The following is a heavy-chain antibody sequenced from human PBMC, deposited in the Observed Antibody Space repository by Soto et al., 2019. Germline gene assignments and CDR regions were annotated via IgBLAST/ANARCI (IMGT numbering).Heavy chain of an antibody. Sequence: PPETLSLTCTVTGDSISSRSYYWGWIRQPPGKGLEWIGSIYYSGSTYNNPSLRSRVSMSIDTSKDQFSLKLKSVTAADTALYFCAIYRTSVVPQAYFDVCGPGSLVTVSS. CDR1: GDSISSRSYY. J-gene: IGHJ4*02. CDR2: IYYSGST. D-gene: IGHD2-21*01. CDR3: AIYRTSVVPQAYFDV. V-gene: IGHV4-39*01.